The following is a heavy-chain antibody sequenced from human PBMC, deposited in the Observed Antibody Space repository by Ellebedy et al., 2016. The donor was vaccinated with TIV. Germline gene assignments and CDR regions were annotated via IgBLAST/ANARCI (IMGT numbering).Heavy chain of an antibody. Sequence: GSLRLSXSVSGGSMTRSYYYWGWIRQAPGKGLEWIGTIYYGGITYYSLSLESRVTISEDTSKNQFSLKLNSVTAADTAVYYCASSPSGYEIPYWGQGTLVTVSS. CDR2: IYYGGIT. V-gene: IGHV4-39*07. CDR1: GGSMTRSYYY. J-gene: IGHJ4*02. D-gene: IGHD5-12*01. CDR3: ASSPSGYEIPY.